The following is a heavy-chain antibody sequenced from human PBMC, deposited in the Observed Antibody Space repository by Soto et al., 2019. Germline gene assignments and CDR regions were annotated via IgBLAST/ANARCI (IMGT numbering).Heavy chain of an antibody. CDR2: IYYSGST. Sequence: SETLSLTCTVSGGSVSNVAYYRAWIRQPPGKGLDWLGNIYYSGSTNYNPSLKSRVTISVDTSKNQFSLKLSSVTAADTAVYYCARVSYSKRYYYGMDVWGQGTTVTVSS. J-gene: IGHJ6*02. V-gene: IGHV4-61*08. CDR1: GGSVSNVAYY. D-gene: IGHD6-13*01. CDR3: ARVSYSKRYYYGMDV.